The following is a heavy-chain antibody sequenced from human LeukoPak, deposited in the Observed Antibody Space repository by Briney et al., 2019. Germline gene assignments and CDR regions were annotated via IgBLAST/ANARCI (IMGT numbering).Heavy chain of an antibody. Sequence: GGSLRLSCEGSAFIFSGHWMNWVRHVPGRGLDWVANIKPDGSAGYYAASVKGRFTVSRDNAKNSLYLQMNSLRVEDTAVYYCARANNSSWHNWGQGTLVTVSS. CDR1: AFIFSGHW. CDR3: ARANNSSWHN. D-gene: IGHD6-13*01. V-gene: IGHV3-7*01. J-gene: IGHJ4*02. CDR2: IKPDGSAG.